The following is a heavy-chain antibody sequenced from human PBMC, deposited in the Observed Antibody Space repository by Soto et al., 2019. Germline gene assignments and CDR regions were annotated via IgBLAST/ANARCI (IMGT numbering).Heavy chain of an antibody. J-gene: IGHJ4*01. V-gene: IGHV3-30*18. CDR1: GFTFSSFG. CDR2: ISYDGTEE. CDR3: AKGRFDVVTISPFDH. D-gene: IGHD3-3*02. Sequence: SLRLSCAAXGFTFSSFGMHWVRQAPGKGLEWVAVISYDGTEEKYADSVKGRATVSRDNSKNTVYLQMNRLRGDDSAIYYCAKGRFDVVTISPFDHWGQGTLVTVSS.